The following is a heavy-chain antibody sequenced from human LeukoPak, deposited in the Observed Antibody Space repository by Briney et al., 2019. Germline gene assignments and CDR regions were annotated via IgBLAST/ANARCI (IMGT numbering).Heavy chain of an antibody. CDR3: AREAAGINEKIFDH. D-gene: IGHD6-13*01. CDR1: GGSIIMSNYY. Sequence: SETLSLTCSVSGGSIIMSNYYWGWIRQPPGKGLEWIGYIYYSGSTNYNPSLKSRVTISVDTSKNQFSLKLSSVTAADTAVYYCAREAAGINEKIFDHWGQGTLVTVSS. V-gene: IGHV4-61*01. J-gene: IGHJ4*02. CDR2: IYYSGST.